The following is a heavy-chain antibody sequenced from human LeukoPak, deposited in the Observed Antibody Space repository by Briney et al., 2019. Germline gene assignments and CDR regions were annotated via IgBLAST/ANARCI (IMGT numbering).Heavy chain of an antibody. Sequence: GGSLRLSCAASGFTFDNYGMSWVRQAPGKGLEWVSGINWNGGRTDYADSVKGRFTISRDNAKNSLYLQMNSLRAEDTALYYCARSFGSGNYYNPSIDYWGQGTLVTVSS. J-gene: IGHJ4*02. D-gene: IGHD3-10*01. CDR2: INWNGGRT. CDR1: GFTFDNYG. V-gene: IGHV3-20*04. CDR3: ARSFGSGNYYNPSIDY.